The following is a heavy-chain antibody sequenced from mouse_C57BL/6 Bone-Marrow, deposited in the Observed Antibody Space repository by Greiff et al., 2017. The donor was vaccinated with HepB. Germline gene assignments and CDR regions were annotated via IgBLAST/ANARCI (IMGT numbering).Heavy chain of an antibody. Sequence: VQLQESGPELVKPGASVKISCKASGYTFTDYYINWVKQRPGQGLEWIGWIFPGSGSTYYNEKFKGKATLTVDKSSSTAYMLLSSLTSEDSAVYCWARGIYYDYDGGFAYWGRGTLVTVSA. J-gene: IGHJ3*01. CDR2: IFPGSGST. V-gene: IGHV1-75*01. CDR1: GYTFTDYY. D-gene: IGHD2-4*01. CDR3: ARGIYYDYDGGFAY.